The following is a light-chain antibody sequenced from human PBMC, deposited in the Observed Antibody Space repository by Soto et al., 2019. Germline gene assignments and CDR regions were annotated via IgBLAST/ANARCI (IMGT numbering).Light chain of an antibody. CDR1: SSDVGGSKF. CDR3: SSYTSSSTPV. V-gene: IGLV2-14*01. Sequence: QSVLTQPASVSGSPGQSITISCTGTSSDVGGSKFVSWYQQHPGKAPKLMIYEVSNRPSGVSNRFSGSKSGNTASLTISGLQAEDEADYYCSSYTSSSTPVFGGGTKLTVL. J-gene: IGLJ2*01. CDR2: EVS.